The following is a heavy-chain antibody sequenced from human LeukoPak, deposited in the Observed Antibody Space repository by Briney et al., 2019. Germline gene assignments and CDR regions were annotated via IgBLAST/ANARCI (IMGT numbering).Heavy chain of an antibody. Sequence: PGGSLRLSCAASGFTFSNAWMSWVRQAPGKGLEWVGRIKSKSDGGTTDYAAPVKGRFTISRDDSKNTLYLLMNSLKADDTAVYYCTTNTAASGTWGFWGQGTLVTVSS. D-gene: IGHD6-13*01. CDR2: IKSKSDGGTT. V-gene: IGHV3-15*01. CDR3: TTNTAASGTWGF. CDR1: GFTFSNAW. J-gene: IGHJ4*02.